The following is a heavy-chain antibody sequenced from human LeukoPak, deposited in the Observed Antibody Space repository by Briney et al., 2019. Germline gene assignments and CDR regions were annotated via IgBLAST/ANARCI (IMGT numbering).Heavy chain of an antibody. D-gene: IGHD3-22*01. V-gene: IGHV4-39*01. CDR2: SYYGGNS. CDR3: ATTSGYRNYYYYYIDV. J-gene: IGHJ6*03. CDR1: GGSISSTIYY. Sequence: SETLSLTCTVSGGSISSTIYYWGWIRQPPGKGLEWIGTSYYGGNSYYNPSLKSRVTISVDGSKNQFSLTLTSVTAADTAVYYCATTSGYRNYYYYYIDVWGKGTTVTVSS.